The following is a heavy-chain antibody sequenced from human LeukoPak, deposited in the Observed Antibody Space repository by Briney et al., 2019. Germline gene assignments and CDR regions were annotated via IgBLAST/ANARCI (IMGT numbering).Heavy chain of an antibody. J-gene: IGHJ4*02. D-gene: IGHD5/OR15-5a*01. CDR3: ARSTGLDY. CDR2: IYAGGST. CDR1: GFSVSDNY. V-gene: IGHV3-53*01. Sequence: GGSLRLSCEASGFSVSDNYMNWVRQAPGKGLEWVSIIYAGGSTYYADSVKGRFTVSRDSSKNTVYLQMNNLRAEDTAVYFCARSTGLDYWGQGTLVAVSS.